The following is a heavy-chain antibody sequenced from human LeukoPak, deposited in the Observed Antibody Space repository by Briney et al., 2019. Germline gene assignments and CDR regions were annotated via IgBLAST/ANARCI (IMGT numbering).Heavy chain of an antibody. J-gene: IGHJ6*02. CDR1: GYSFTSCW. Sequence: GESLKISCKGFGYSFTSCWIGWVRQMPGKGLEWMGIVFPDDSNTRYSPSFQGHVTISADKSISTAYLQWSSLKASDTAMYYCARHPWNDLSYYYGMDVWGQGTTVTVSS. CDR3: ARHPWNDLSYYYGMDV. V-gene: IGHV5-51*01. CDR2: VFPDDSNT. D-gene: IGHD1-1*01.